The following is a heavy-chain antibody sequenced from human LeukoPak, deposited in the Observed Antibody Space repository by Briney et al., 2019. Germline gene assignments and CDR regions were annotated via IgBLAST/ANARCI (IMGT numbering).Heavy chain of an antibody. CDR2: FIPLFGTP. D-gene: IGHD5-18*01. CDR1: GGTFSYFS. V-gene: IGHV1-69*05. Sequence: VASVKVSCKASGGTFSYFSINWVRQAPGQGLEWMGGFIPLFGTPKYAREFQGRVTITTDASATTSYLELSSLRSEDTAMYYCAREDIPDSAMVTDDSWGQGTLVTVSS. CDR3: AREDIPDSAMVTDDS. J-gene: IGHJ5*02.